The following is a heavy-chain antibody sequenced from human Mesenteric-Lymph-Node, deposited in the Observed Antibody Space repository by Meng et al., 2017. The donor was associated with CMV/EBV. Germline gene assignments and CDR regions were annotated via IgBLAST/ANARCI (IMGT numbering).Heavy chain of an antibody. J-gene: IGHJ2*01. CDR2: IGYDGVFK. V-gene: IGHV3-30*04. Sequence: GESLKISCGASGFTFNNYPMHWIRQAPGKGLEWVAVIGYDGVFKFHADPVKGRFTISRDDSKNTLYLQMNSLRAEDTAVYYCAKGGRDSSGYYYWYFDLWGRGTLVTVSS. D-gene: IGHD3-22*01. CDR1: GFTFNNYP. CDR3: AKGGRDSSGYYYWYFDL.